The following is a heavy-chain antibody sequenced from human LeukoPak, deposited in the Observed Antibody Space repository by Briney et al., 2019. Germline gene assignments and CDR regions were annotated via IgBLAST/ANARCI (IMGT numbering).Heavy chain of an antibody. D-gene: IGHD3-22*01. J-gene: IGHJ1*01. Sequence: SETLSLTCTVSGGSISSYYWSWIRQPPGKGLEWIGYIYYSGSTNYNPSLKSRVTISVDTSKNQFSLKLSSVTAEDTAVYYCADYDYYDSRPKYFQHWGQGTLVTVSS. CDR2: IYYSGST. CDR3: ADYDYYDSRPKYFQH. V-gene: IGHV4-59*01. CDR1: GGSISSYY.